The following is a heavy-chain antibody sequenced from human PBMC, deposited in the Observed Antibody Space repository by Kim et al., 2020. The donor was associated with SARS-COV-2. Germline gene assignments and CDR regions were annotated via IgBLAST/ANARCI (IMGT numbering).Heavy chain of an antibody. Sequence: SETLSLTCAVYGGSFSGYYWSWIRQPPGKGLEWIGEINHSGSTNYNPSLKSRVTISVDTSKNQFSLKLSSVTAADTAVYYCARGRQFNSGYYYYMDVWG. CDR3: ARGRQFNSGYYYYMDV. D-gene: IGHD1-1*01. CDR2: INHSGST. J-gene: IGHJ6*03. CDR1: GGSFSGYY. V-gene: IGHV4-34*01.